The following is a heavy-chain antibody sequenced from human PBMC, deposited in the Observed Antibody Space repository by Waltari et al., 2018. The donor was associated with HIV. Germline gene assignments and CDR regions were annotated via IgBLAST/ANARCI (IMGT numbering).Heavy chain of an antibody. D-gene: IGHD3-3*01. CDR2: IYYRGST. Sequence: QVQLQESGPGLVKPSQTLSLTCTVSGGSISSGGYYWSWIRQHPGKGLEWIGYIYYRGSTYDTPSLKSRVTIAVDTSNNQFSLKLSSVTAADTAVYYCARDHATIFGGGGRDYGMDVWGQGTTVTVSS. CDR3: ARDHATIFGGGGRDYGMDV. CDR1: GGSISSGGYY. V-gene: IGHV4-31*03. J-gene: IGHJ6*02.